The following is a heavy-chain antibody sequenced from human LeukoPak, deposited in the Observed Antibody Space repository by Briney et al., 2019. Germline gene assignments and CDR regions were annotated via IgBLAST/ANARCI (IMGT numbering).Heavy chain of an antibody. J-gene: IGHJ6*02. CDR2: ISYDGSNK. V-gene: IGHV3-30-3*01. CDR1: GFTFSSYA. Sequence: GGSLRLSCAASGFTFSSYAMHWVRQAPGKGLEWVAVISYDGSNKYYADSVKGRFTISRDNSKNTLYLQMNSLRAEDTAVYYCARDQEGYSGTGVPGYYYYYGMDVWGQGTTVTVSS. D-gene: IGHD6-13*01. CDR3: ARDQEGYSGTGVPGYYYYYGMDV.